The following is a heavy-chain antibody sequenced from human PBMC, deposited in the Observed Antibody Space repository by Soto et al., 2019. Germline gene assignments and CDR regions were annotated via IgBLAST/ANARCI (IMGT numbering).Heavy chain of an antibody. CDR3: AREETAWPLAYGLDV. D-gene: IGHD2-21*02. CDR1: GFTVTSNG. J-gene: IGHJ6*02. V-gene: IGHV3-21*01. Sequence: GGSLRLSCGVSGFTVTSNGVSWVRQAPGKGLEWVSSIRSGRDTFYADSVKGRFSISRDDATSSVSLQMNSLRGEDTAVYFCAREETAWPLAYGLDVWGQGTTVTVSS. CDR2: IRSGRDT.